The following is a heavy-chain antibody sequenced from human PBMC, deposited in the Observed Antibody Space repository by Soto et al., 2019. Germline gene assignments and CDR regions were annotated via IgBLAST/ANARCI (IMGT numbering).Heavy chain of an antibody. J-gene: IGHJ4*02. V-gene: IGHV3-11*01. D-gene: IGHD6-13*01. CDR2: IDSGDGTT. CDR1: GFDFGDYY. Sequence: LRLSCTGSGFDFGDYYMSWIRQAPGKGLEWVSYIDSGDGTTYYTDSVKGRFTISRDNAKKTVYLQMSSLRVEDTALYYCVRPYYSSSWIPFDRWGQGTLVTVSS. CDR3: VRPYYSSSWIPFDR.